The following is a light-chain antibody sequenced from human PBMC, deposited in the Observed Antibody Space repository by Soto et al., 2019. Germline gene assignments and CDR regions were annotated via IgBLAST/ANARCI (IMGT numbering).Light chain of an antibody. CDR2: GAS. CDR1: QTIRSNY. Sequence: ETVLTQSPGTLSLSPGERATLSCRASQTIRSNYLAWYRQTPGQAPRLLIYGASNSATGIADRFSGSGSGTDFTLIISRLEPEEFALYYCAQYGSSPWTFGQGTEVVIK. J-gene: IGKJ1*01. CDR3: AQYGSSPWT. V-gene: IGKV3-20*01.